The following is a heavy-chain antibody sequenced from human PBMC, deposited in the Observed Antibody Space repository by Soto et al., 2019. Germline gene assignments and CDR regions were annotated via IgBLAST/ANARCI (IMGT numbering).Heavy chain of an antibody. V-gene: IGHV3-30*18. CDR2: LSYDGRNA. J-gene: IGHJ6*02. CDR3: AKDRVGSSYYYGMDV. CDR1: GFSFSNFG. Sequence: QVQLVESGGGVVQPGRSLRLSCEASGFSFSNFGIHWVRQAPGKGLEWVAVLSYDGRNAFYADSVKGRFTISRDNSKYTLYLQMNSLRAEDTAVYYCAKDRVGSSYYYGMDVWGLGTTVTVSS. D-gene: IGHD1-26*01.